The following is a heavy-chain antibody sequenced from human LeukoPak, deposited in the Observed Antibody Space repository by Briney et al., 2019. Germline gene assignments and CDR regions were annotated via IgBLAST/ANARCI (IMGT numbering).Heavy chain of an antibody. V-gene: IGHV1-24*01. Sequence: AASVKVSCKVSGYTLTELSMHWVRQAPGKGLEWMGGFDPEDGETIYAQKFQGRVTMTEDTSTDTAYMELSSLRSEDTAVYYCATVRGIVGATGIDAFDIWGQGTMVTVSS. J-gene: IGHJ3*02. CDR1: GYTLTELS. CDR3: ATVRGIVGATGIDAFDI. CDR2: FDPEDGET. D-gene: IGHD1-26*01.